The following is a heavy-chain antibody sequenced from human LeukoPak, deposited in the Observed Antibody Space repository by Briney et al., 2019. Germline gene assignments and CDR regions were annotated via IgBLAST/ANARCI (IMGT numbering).Heavy chain of an antibody. CDR2: IIPIFGTA. D-gene: IGHD6-19*01. J-gene: IGHJ4*02. V-gene: IGHV1-69*06. CDR1: GYTFTGYY. CDR3: ARDGSGGGGYFDY. Sequence: SVKVSCKASGYTFTGYYMHWGRPAPGQGLEWMGGIIPIFGTANYAQKFQGRVTITADKSTSTAYMELSSLRSDDTAVFYCARDGSGGGGYFDYWGQGTLVIVSS.